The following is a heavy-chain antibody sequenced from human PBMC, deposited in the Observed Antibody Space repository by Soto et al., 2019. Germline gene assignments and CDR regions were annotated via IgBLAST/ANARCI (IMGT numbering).Heavy chain of an antibody. CDR3: ARDKNNSSSWYEFNYYYYGMDV. J-gene: IGHJ6*02. CDR1: GFTFSSYE. V-gene: IGHV3-48*03. D-gene: IGHD6-13*01. CDR2: ISISGSTI. Sequence: GGSLRLSCAASGFTFSSYEMNWVRQAPGKGLEWVSYISISGSTIYYADSVKGRFTISRDNAKNSLYLQMNSLRAEDTAVYYCARDKNNSSSWYEFNYYYYGMDVWGQGTTVTVSS.